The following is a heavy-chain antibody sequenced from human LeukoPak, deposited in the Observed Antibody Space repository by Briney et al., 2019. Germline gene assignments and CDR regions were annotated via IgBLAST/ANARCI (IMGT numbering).Heavy chain of an antibody. CDR1: GGTFTSYA. CDR3: ARVYYDSSGTGFFDI. V-gene: IGHV1-69*04. J-gene: IGHJ3*02. CDR2: VIPIFGIA. Sequence: ASVKVSCKASGGTFTSYAISWVRQAPGQGREWMGMVIPIFGIANYAQKFQGRVTITADKSTSTAYMELSSLRSEDTAVYYCARVYYDSSGTGFFDIWGQGTMVTVSS. D-gene: IGHD3-22*01.